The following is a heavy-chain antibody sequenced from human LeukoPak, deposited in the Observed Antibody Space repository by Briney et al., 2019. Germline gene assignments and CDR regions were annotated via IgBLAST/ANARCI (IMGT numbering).Heavy chain of an antibody. CDR3: ARERRTVTTGAFDI. D-gene: IGHD4-17*01. J-gene: IGHJ3*02. CDR1: GGSISSYY. Sequence: SETLSLTCTVSGGSISSYYWSWIRQPPGKGLEWIGYIYYSGSTNYNPSLKSRVTISVDTSKNQFSLKLSSVTAADTAVYYCARERRTVTTGAFDIWGQGTMVTVSS. CDR2: IYYSGST. V-gene: IGHV4-59*12.